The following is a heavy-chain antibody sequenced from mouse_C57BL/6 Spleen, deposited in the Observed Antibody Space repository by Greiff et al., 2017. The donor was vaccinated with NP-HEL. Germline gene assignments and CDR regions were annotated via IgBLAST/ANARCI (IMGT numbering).Heavy chain of an antibody. Sequence: QVQLKQSGTELVKPGASVKLSCKASGYTFTSYWMHWVKQRPGQGLEWIGNINPSNGGTNYNEKFKSKATLTVDKSSSTAYMQLSSLTSEDSAVYYCARTPYGRSSHYFDYWGQGTTRTVSS. CDR3: ARTPYGRSSHYFDY. CDR1: GYTFTSYW. J-gene: IGHJ2*01. CDR2: INPSNGGT. V-gene: IGHV1-53*01. D-gene: IGHD1-1*01.